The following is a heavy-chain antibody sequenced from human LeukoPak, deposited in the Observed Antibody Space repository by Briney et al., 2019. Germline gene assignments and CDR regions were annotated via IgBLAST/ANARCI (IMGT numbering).Heavy chain of an antibody. Sequence: GESLKISCKDSGYSFTSYWIGWVRQMPGKGLEWMGIMYPGDSDARYSPSFQGQVTISADKSISTAYVQWSSLKASDTAMYYCARGPLGSVTTMSYFVPWGQGTLVTVSS. D-gene: IGHD4-17*01. V-gene: IGHV5-51*01. CDR1: GYSFTSYW. CDR3: ARGPLGSVTTMSYFVP. CDR2: MYPGDSDA. J-gene: IGHJ4*02.